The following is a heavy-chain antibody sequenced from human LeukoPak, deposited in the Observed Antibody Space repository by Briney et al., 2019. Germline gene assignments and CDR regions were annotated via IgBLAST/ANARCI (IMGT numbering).Heavy chain of an antibody. Sequence: PGGSLRLSCAASGFTVSSNYMNWVRQAPGKGLEWVSVIYSGGTTYYADSVKGRFTISRDNSKNTLDLQMNSLRAEDTAVYFCARGLSTGNTGYYFNYWGGGTLVTVSS. J-gene: IGHJ4*02. CDR2: IYSGGTT. CDR3: ARGLSTGNTGYYFNY. CDR1: GFTVSSNY. V-gene: IGHV3-53*01. D-gene: IGHD2-8*02.